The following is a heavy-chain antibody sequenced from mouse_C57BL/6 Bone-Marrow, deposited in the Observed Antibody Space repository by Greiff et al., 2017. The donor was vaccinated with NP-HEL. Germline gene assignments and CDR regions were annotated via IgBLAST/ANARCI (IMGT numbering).Heavy chain of an antibody. Sequence: QVQLKESGAELARPGASVKLSCKASGYTFTSYGISWVKQRTGQGLEWIGEIYPRSGNTYYNEKFKGKATLTADKSSSTAYMELRSLTSEDSAVYFCARSYYDYPDYWGQGTTLPVSS. CDR3: ARSYYDYPDY. J-gene: IGHJ2*01. V-gene: IGHV1-81*01. D-gene: IGHD2-4*01. CDR1: GYTFTSYG. CDR2: IYPRSGNT.